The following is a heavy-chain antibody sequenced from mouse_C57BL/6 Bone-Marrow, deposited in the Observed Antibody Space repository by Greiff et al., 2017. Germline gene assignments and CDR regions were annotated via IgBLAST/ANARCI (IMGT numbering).Heavy chain of an antibody. J-gene: IGHJ3*01. Sequence: VQLQQSGAELVKPGASVKISCKASGYAFSAYGMNWVKQRAGKGLEWIGRIYPGDGDINYNGNFKGKATLPADKSSSTAYMQLSSLTYEDSAVYFCAREGNYGNYGGFAYWGQGTLVTVSA. CDR1: GYAFSAYG. V-gene: IGHV1-80*01. D-gene: IGHD2-1*01. CDR3: AREGNYGNYGGFAY. CDR2: IYPGDGDI.